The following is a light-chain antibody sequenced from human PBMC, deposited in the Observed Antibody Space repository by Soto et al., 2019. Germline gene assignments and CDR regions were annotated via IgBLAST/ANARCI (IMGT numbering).Light chain of an antibody. CDR2: DVS. V-gene: IGLV2-23*02. CDR1: SSDVGGYNL. CDR3: CSYAGSGWV. J-gene: IGLJ3*02. Sequence: QSALTQPASVSGSPGQSITISCTGTSSDVGGYNLVSWYQQHPGKAPKLMIYDVSKRPSGVYNRFSGSKSGNTASLTISGLQAEDEADYHCCSYAGSGWVFGGGTQLTVL.